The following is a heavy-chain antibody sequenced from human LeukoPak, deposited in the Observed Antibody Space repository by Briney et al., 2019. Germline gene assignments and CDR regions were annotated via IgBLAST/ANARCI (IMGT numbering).Heavy chain of an antibody. J-gene: IGHJ4*02. V-gene: IGHV3-15*01. D-gene: IGHD3-10*01. CDR2: IKCKTDGGTT. Sequence: GGSLRLSCAASGFTFSNAWMSWVRQAPGKGLEWVGRIKCKTDGGTTDYAAPVKGRFTISRDDSKNTLYLQMNSLKTEDTAVYYCTTVTYYYGSGSSSLTFDYWGQGTLVTVSP. CDR1: GFTFSNAW. CDR3: TTVTYYYGSGSSSLTFDY.